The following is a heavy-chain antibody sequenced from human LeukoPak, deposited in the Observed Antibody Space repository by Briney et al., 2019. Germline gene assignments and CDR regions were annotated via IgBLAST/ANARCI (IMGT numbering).Heavy chain of an antibody. CDR2: INIDERIT. D-gene: IGHD3-3*01. Sequence: PGGSLRLSCAASGFSFSTQRMHWVRQAPGKGLVWVSYINIDERITGYADSVKGRFTISRDNAKNTLYLQMNSLRAEDTAVYYCARAGEYYDFWSGYYTRKYYFDYWGQGTLVTVSS. CDR1: GFSFSTQR. V-gene: IGHV3-74*01. CDR3: ARAGEYYDFWSGYYTRKYYFDY. J-gene: IGHJ4*02.